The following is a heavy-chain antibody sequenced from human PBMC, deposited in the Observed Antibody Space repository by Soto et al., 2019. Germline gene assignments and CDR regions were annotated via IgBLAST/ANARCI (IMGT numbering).Heavy chain of an antibody. Sequence: ASVKVSCKASGYTFTSYDINWVRQATGQGLEWMGWMNPNSGNTGYAQKFQGRVTMTRNTSTSTAYMELRSLRSDDTAVYYCARGHPIATKRPFDPWGQGTLVTVSS. D-gene: IGHD6-13*01. CDR2: MNPNSGNT. CDR3: ARGHPIATKRPFDP. CDR1: GYTFTSYD. V-gene: IGHV1-8*01. J-gene: IGHJ5*02.